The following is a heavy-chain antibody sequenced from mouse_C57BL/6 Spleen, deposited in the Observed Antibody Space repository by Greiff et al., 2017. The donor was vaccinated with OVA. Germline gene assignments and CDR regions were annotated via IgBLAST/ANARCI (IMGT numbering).Heavy chain of an antibody. CDR2: INPYNGGT. Sequence: VQLQQSGPVLVKPGASVKMSCKASGYTFTDYYMNWVKQSHGKSLEWIGVINPYNGGTSYNQKFKGKATLTVDKSSSTAYMELNGLTSEDSAVYYCARGTGRTKLYYYAMDYWGQGTSVTVSS. CDR3: ARGTGRTKLYYYAMDY. J-gene: IGHJ4*01. V-gene: IGHV1-19*01. D-gene: IGHD3-3*01. CDR1: GYTFTDYY.